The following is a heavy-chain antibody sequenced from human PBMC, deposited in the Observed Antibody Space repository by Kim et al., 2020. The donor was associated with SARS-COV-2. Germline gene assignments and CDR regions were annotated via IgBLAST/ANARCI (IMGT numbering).Heavy chain of an antibody. V-gene: IGHV3-30*18. CDR2: ISYDGSNK. CDR3: AKDLFPAASYYYYYMDV. J-gene: IGHJ6*03. Sequence: GGSLRLSCAASGFTFSSYGMHWVRQAPGKGLEWVAVISYDGSNKYYADSVKGRFTISRDNSKNTLYLQMNSLRAEDTAVYYCAKDLFPAASYYYYYMDVWGKGTTVTVSS. D-gene: IGHD2-2*01. CDR1: GFTFSSYG.